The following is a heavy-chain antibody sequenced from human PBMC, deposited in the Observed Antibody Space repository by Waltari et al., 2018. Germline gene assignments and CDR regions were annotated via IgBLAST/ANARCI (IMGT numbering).Heavy chain of an antibody. CDR3: VRDRPHNWFDP. V-gene: IGHV3-74*01. Sequence: EEQVVESGGGLVQPGGSLRLSCAASGFTFDSYWMHWGRQVQGKGLVWVSRVNNDGSDTIYADFVKGRFTISRDNAKNTVYLQMNSLRVDDTAIYYCVRDRPHNWFDPWGQGTLVTVSS. CDR2: VNNDGSDT. J-gene: IGHJ5*01. CDR1: GFTFDSYW.